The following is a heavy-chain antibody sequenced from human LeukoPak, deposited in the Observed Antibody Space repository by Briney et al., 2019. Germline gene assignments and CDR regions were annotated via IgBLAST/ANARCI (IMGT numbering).Heavy chain of an antibody. CDR1: GGSINNYY. J-gene: IGHJ3*02. CDR3: ARGRYCSADICSGGDAFDI. CDR2: IYPLGST. D-gene: IGHD2-15*01. Sequence: PSETLSLTCTVSGGSINNYYWSWIRQPAGKGLEWIGRIYPLGSTNYNPSLKSRVTMSVDTSKNQFSLKLSSVTAADTAVYYCARGRYCSADICSGGDAFDIWGQGTMVSVSS. V-gene: IGHV4-4*07.